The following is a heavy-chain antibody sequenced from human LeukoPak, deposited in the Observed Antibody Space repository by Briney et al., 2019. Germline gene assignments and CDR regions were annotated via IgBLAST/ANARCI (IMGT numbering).Heavy chain of an antibody. CDR3: AREFNYYDSSGYYNAQVPMDY. V-gene: IGHV3-33*01. CDR1: GFTFSSHG. J-gene: IGHJ4*02. CDR2: IWYDGNKK. Sequence: GGSLSLSCAASGFTFSSHGMHWVRQAPGKGLEWVALIWYDGNKKYYSESVKGRFTISRDNPKHTLYLQMNSLRAEDTAVYYCAREFNYYDSSGYYNAQVPMDYWGQGTLVTVSS. D-gene: IGHD3-22*01.